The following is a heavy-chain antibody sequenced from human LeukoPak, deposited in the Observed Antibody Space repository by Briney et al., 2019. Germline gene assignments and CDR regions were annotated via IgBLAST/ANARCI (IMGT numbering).Heavy chain of an antibody. J-gene: IGHJ4*02. CDR3: ARDKRSVIAAAGPFDY. Sequence: PGGSLRLSCAASGFTFSSYSMNWVRQAPGKGLEWVSSISSSSSYIYYADSVKGRFTVSRDNAKNSLYLQMNSLRAEDTAVYYCARDKRSVIAAAGPFDYWGQGTLVTVSS. CDR2: ISSSSSYI. CDR1: GFTFSSYS. D-gene: IGHD6-13*01. V-gene: IGHV3-21*01.